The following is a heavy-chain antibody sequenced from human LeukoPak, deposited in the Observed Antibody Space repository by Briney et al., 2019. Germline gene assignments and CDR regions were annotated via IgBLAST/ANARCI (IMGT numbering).Heavy chain of an antibody. Sequence: PGGSLRLSCAASGFTFSSYSMNWVRQAPGKGLEWVSSISSSSSYIYYADSVKGRFTISRDNAKNTLYLQMNSLRAEDTAVYYCAREGYYYGSGSSYFDYWGQGTLVTVSS. CDR1: GFTFSSYS. D-gene: IGHD3-10*01. V-gene: IGHV3-21*01. J-gene: IGHJ4*02. CDR3: AREGYYYGSGSSYFDY. CDR2: ISSSSSYI.